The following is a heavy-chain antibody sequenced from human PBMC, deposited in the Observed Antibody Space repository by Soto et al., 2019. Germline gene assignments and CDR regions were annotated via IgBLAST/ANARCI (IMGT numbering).Heavy chain of an antibody. CDR3: TTARYCSRDACPAAE. D-gene: IGHD2-2*01. CDR1: GFPFSAPG. V-gene: IGHV3-23*05. Sequence: EVQLLESGGGLVQPGGSLRLSCAASGFPFSAPGMLWVRQPPGGGLEWVSAIGPNPTNTKYTDSVKGRFTISRDNSKSTVFLQMTNLRAEDTALYYCTTARYCSRDACPAAEWGQGTLITVSS. CDR2: IGPNPTNT. J-gene: IGHJ4*02.